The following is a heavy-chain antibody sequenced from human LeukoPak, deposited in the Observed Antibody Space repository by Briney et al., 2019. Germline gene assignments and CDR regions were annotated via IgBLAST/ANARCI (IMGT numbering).Heavy chain of an antibody. V-gene: IGHV3-21*01. Sequence: GGSLRLSCAASGFTFRSYSMNWVRQAPGMGLEWVSSISTISSHIYYADSVEGRFTISRDNAKTSLYLQMNSLRAEDTAVYYCVRSYYGMDVWGQGTTVSVSS. CDR2: ISTISSHI. CDR1: GFTFRSYS. CDR3: VRSYYGMDV. J-gene: IGHJ6*02.